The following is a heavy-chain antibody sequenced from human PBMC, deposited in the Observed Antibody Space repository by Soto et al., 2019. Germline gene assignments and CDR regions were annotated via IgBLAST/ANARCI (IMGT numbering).Heavy chain of an antibody. CDR1: GYSFTTYG. V-gene: IGHV1-18*01. Sequence: QVQLVQSGVEVKKPGASVEVSCKASGYSFTTYGISWVRQAPGRGLELMGWISTWNDDRSYAQKIQGRVTMTTDTSTTTDKMELRSLTSDDTAVYYCTRDTGVAAYGSATNGMDVWGQGTTVTVSS. D-gene: IGHD3-10*01. CDR3: TRDTGVAAYGSATNGMDV. CDR2: ISTWNDDR. J-gene: IGHJ6*02.